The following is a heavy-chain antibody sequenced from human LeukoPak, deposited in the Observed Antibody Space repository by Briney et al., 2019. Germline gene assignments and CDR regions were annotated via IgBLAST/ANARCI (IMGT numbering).Heavy chain of an antibody. CDR2: INPNSGGT. Sequence: ASVKVSCKASGYTFTNYDINWVRQAPGQGLEWMGWINPNSGGTNYAQKFQGRVTMTRDTSISTAYMELSRLRSDDTAVYYCARALIPAAINWGQGTLVTVSS. J-gene: IGHJ4*02. V-gene: IGHV1-2*02. D-gene: IGHD2-2*01. CDR1: GYTFTNYD. CDR3: ARALIPAAIN.